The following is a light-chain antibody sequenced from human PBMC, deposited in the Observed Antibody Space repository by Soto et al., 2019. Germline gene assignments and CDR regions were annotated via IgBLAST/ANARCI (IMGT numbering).Light chain of an antibody. CDR1: QSFRGL. CDR3: QQRHMWPIT. Sequence: EVVLTQSPVTLSLSRGESAALSCRASQSFRGLLAWYQQKPGQAPRLLIYDAYNRATGIPPRFSGSGSGTDFTLTISSLEPEDSAVYYCQQRHMWPITFGQGTRLEIK. CDR2: DAY. J-gene: IGKJ5*01. V-gene: IGKV3-11*01.